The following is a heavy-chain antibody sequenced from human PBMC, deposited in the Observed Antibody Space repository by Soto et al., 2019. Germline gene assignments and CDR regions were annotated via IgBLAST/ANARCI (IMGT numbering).Heavy chain of an antibody. V-gene: IGHV3-53*04. CDR1: GFTVSSNY. CDR2: IYSGGST. Sequence: GGSLRLSCAASGFTVSSNYMSWVRQAPGKGLEWVSVIYSGGSTYYADSVKGRFTISRHNSKNTLYLQMNSLRAEDTAVYYCARLCRSGGSCYGPIDAFDIWGQGTMVTVSS. CDR3: ARLCRSGGSCYGPIDAFDI. J-gene: IGHJ3*02. D-gene: IGHD2-15*01.